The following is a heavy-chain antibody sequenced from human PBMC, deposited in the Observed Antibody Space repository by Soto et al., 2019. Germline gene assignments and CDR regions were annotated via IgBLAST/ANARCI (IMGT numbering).Heavy chain of an antibody. Sequence: MTSETLSLTCTVSGGSISSGDYYWSWIRQPPGKGLEWIGYIYYSGSTYYNPSLKSRVTISVDTSKNQFSLKLSSVTAADTAVYYCARDNILGILYGGMDVWGQGTTVTVSS. CDR2: IYYSGST. CDR3: ARDNILGILYGGMDV. CDR1: GGSISSGDYY. V-gene: IGHV4-30-4*01. J-gene: IGHJ6*02. D-gene: IGHD3-3*01.